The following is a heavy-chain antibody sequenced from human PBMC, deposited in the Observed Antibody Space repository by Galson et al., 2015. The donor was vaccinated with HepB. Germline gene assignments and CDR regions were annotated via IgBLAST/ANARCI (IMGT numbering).Heavy chain of an antibody. J-gene: IGHJ3*02. V-gene: IGHV3-11*06. CDR1: GFTFSDYY. CDR2: ITSSSLFT. CDR3: AREGLRHGAIDI. Sequence: SLRLSCAASGFTFSDYYMNWRRQAPGKGLEWVAYITSSSLFTEYADAVKGRVTISRDNGANSLFLQMNSLRPEDTAVYYCAREGLRHGAIDIWGQGTMVTVSP. D-gene: IGHD3/OR15-3a*01.